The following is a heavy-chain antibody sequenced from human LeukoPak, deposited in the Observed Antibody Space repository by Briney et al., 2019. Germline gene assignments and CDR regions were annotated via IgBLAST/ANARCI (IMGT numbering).Heavy chain of an antibody. Sequence: ASVKVSCKASGYTYTNYDINWVRQATGQGLEWMGWMNPNSGNTGYVQKFKGRVTMTRDTSITTAYMELSSLRFDDTAVYYCAGAKYGDLDSWGQGTLVTVSS. CDR2: MNPNSGNT. D-gene: IGHD4-17*01. J-gene: IGHJ4*02. CDR3: AGAKYGDLDS. V-gene: IGHV1-8*01. CDR1: GYTYTNYD.